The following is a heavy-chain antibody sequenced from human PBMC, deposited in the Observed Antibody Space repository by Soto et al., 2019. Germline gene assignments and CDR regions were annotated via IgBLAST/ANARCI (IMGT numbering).Heavy chain of an antibody. V-gene: IGHV3-33*01. D-gene: IGHD1-26*01. CDR3: ARDIDWYSNSSGFDN. J-gene: IGHJ4*02. CDR1: GFTFSSYG. Sequence: GSLRLSCAASGFTFSSYGMHWVRQAPGKGLEWVAVIWYDGSNKHYADPVKGRFTISRDNSKNTLSLQMNSLRAEDTAIYYCARDIDWYSNSSGFDNWGQGTLVTVSS. CDR2: IWYDGSNK.